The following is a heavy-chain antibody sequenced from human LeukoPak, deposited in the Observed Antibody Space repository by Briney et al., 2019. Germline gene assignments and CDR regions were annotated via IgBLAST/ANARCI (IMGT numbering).Heavy chain of an antibody. Sequence: GGSLRLSCAASGFTLSSYAMSWVRQAPGKGLERVSAISGSGGSTYYADSVKGRFTISRDNSKNTLYVQMNSLRAADTAVYYCALGLRYCSSTSCYPYAFDIWGQGTMITVSS. CDR3: ALGLRYCSSTSCYPYAFDI. V-gene: IGHV3-23*01. CDR2: ISGSGGST. CDR1: GFTLSSYA. D-gene: IGHD2-2*01. J-gene: IGHJ3*02.